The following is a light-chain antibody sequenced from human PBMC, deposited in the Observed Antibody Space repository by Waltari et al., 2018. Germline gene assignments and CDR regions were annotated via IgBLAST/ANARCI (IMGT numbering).Light chain of an antibody. Sequence: DVQLTQSPSFLSASVRDRVPITCRASQGIGSYLAWYHQKPGKAPKLLIYAASTLQSGVPSRFSGSGSGTEFTLTISSLQPEDFATYFCQQLDSYPFTFGPGTKVDIK. J-gene: IGKJ3*01. V-gene: IGKV1-9*01. CDR2: AAS. CDR1: QGIGSY. CDR3: QQLDSYPFT.